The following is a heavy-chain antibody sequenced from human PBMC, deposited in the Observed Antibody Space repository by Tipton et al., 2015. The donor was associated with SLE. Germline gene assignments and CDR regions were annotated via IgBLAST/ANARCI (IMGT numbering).Heavy chain of an antibody. Sequence: LRLSCAVYGGSFSDYYWSWIRQPPGKGLEWIGEINHSGSTNYNPSLKSRVTISVDTSKNQFSLKLSSVTAADTAVYYCARYYYDSSATFDYWGQGTLVTVSS. CDR2: INHSGST. J-gene: IGHJ4*02. CDR3: ARYYYDSSATFDY. CDR1: GGSFSDYY. D-gene: IGHD3-22*01. V-gene: IGHV4-34*01.